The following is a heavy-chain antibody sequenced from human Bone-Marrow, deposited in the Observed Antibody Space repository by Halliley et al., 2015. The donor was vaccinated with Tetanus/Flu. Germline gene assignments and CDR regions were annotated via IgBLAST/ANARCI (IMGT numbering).Heavy chain of an antibody. CDR2: VSNDGSDE. D-gene: IGHD2-15*01. CDR1: GVTFSTFA. V-gene: IGHV3-30*18. J-gene: IGHJ5*01. Sequence: AASGVTFSTFAMHWVRQAPGKGLEWVASVSNDGSDEYYAESVKGRFSISRDNSKSTVSLQMNSLRGDDTAVYYCAKDDGGSQYTADWFDSWGQGIRVTVSS. CDR3: AKDDGGSQYTADWFDS.